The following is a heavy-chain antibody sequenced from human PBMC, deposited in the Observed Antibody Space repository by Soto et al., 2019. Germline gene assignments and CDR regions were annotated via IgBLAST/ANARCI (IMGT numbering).Heavy chain of an antibody. CDR3: ARDAPVLSHYCSSTSCSIDY. V-gene: IGHV1-18*01. Sequence: ASVKVSCKASGYTFTSYGISWVRQAPGQGLEWMGWISAYNGNTNYAQKLQGRVTMTTDTSTSTAYMELRSLRSDDTAVYYCARDAPVLSHYCSSTSCSIDYWGQGTLVTVSS. J-gene: IGHJ4*02. CDR2: ISAYNGNT. CDR1: GYTFTSYG. D-gene: IGHD2-2*01.